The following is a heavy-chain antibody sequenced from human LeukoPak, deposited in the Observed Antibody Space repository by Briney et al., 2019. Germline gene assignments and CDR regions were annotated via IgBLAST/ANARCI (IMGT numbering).Heavy chain of an antibody. CDR3: ARYGVFGISIKLFYP. CDR2: INAYNGNM. D-gene: IGHD3-10*02. J-gene: IGHJ5*02. CDR1: GYTFTSYG. V-gene: IGHV1-18*01. Sequence: ASVTVSYKASGYTFTSYGISWVRQPPGQGLEWMGWINAYNGNMNDAQKCRGKVTMTTDTSTSTAYMVWGSLRSDDTAVCDCARYGVFGISIKLFYPWGQGTLVSVCS.